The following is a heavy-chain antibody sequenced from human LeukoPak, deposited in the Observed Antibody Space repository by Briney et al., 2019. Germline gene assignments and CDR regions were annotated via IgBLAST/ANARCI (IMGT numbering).Heavy chain of an antibody. J-gene: IGHJ4*02. Sequence: GGSLRLSCAASGFTFSSYSMNWVRQAPGKGLEWVSYISSSGSTIYYADSVKGRFTISRDNAKNSLYLQMNSLRAEDTAVYYCAREGYYDSSGYSSFDYWGQGTLVTVSS. V-gene: IGHV3-48*04. CDR3: AREGYYDSSGYSSFDY. CDR1: GFTFSSYS. D-gene: IGHD3-22*01. CDR2: ISSSGSTI.